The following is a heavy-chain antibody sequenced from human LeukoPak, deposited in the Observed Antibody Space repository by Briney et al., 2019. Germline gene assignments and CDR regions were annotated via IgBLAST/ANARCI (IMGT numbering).Heavy chain of an antibody. J-gene: IGHJ5*02. CDR1: GGSISSSNW. D-gene: IGHD2-15*01. CDR2: IYHSGST. V-gene: IGHV4-4*02. Sequence: SETLSLNCAVSGGSISSSNWWSWVRQPPGKGLEWIGKIYHSGSTNYNPSLKSRVTISVDKSKNQFSLKLSSVTAADTAVYYCARESGVVAAISNWFDPWGQGTLATVSS. CDR3: ARESGVVAAISNWFDP.